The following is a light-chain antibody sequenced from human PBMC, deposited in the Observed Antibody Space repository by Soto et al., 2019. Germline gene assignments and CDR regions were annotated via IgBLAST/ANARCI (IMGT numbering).Light chain of an antibody. CDR2: GAS. CDR3: QQYGTSPRT. Sequence: DIQMTQSPSSLSASIGDRVTITCRASHTISSNLNWYQQKPGKAPQLLIYGASGRATGIPDRFSGSESGTDFTLTISRVEAEDSAVYFCQQYGTSPRTFGQGTKVEIK. J-gene: IGKJ1*01. V-gene: IGKV1-39*01. CDR1: HTISSN.